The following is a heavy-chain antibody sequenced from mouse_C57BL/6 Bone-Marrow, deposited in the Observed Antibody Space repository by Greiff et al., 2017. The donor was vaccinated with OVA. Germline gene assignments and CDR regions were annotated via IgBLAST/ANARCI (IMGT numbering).Heavy chain of an antibody. Sequence: EVQGVESGEGLVKPGGSLKLSCAASGFTFSSYAMSWVRQTPEERLEWVAYISSGGDYIYYADTVKGRFTISRDNARNTLYLQMSSLKSEDTAMYYCTRGGGGSFAYWGQGTLVTVSA. CDR2: ISSGGDYI. CDR1: GFTFSSYA. J-gene: IGHJ3*01. V-gene: IGHV5-9-1*02. CDR3: TRGGGGSFAY.